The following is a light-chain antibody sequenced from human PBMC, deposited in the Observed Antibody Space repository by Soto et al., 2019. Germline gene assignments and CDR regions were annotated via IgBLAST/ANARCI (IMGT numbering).Light chain of an antibody. CDR2: AAS. Sequence: DIQMTQSPSTLSASVGDRVTITCRASQSIFSWLAWYQQKPGKAPKLLIYAASSLQSGVPSRFSGSGSGTDFTLTISSLQRDDFAIYYCQQYNPYSRTFGQGTKVDIK. V-gene: IGKV1-5*01. CDR1: QSIFSW. CDR3: QQYNPYSRT. J-gene: IGKJ1*01.